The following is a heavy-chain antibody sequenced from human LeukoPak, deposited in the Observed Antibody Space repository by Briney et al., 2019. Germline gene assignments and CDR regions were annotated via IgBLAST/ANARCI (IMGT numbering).Heavy chain of an antibody. D-gene: IGHD3-10*01. V-gene: IGHV4-39*07. CDR1: GGSISSSSYY. Sequence: PSETLSLTCTVSGGSISSSSYYWGWIRQPPGKGLEWIGSIYYSGSTYYNPSLKSRVTISVDTSKNQFSLKLSSVTAADTAVYYCARVGPYGSGSYAFDIWGQGTMVTVSS. CDR2: IYYSGST. J-gene: IGHJ3*02. CDR3: ARVGPYGSGSYAFDI.